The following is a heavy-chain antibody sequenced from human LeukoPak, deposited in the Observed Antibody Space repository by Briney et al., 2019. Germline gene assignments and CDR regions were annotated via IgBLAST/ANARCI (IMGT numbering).Heavy chain of an antibody. CDR2: ISASGVTT. Sequence: GGSLRLSCATSGFTFNTYAMSWVRQAPGKGLEWVSGISASGVTTHYADSVKGRFTISRDNSKNTLYLQMNSLRAEDTAVYYCARSIAVAGTPFDYWGQGTLVTVSS. J-gene: IGHJ4*02. CDR3: ARSIAVAGTPFDY. V-gene: IGHV3-23*01. CDR1: GFTFNTYA. D-gene: IGHD6-19*01.